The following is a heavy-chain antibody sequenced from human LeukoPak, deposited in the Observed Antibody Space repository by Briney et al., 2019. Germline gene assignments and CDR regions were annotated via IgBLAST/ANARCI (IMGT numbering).Heavy chain of an antibody. Sequence: GGSLRLSCVASGLTFHDYAMHWVRQAPGKGLEWVSLISADGGSTFYADSVRGRFSISRDNSKNSLYLQMNSLRNEDTAMYYCAKESGKFDYWGQGTLVAVSS. J-gene: IGHJ4*02. CDR3: AKESGKFDY. V-gene: IGHV3-43*02. CDR1: GLTFHDYA. CDR2: ISADGGST.